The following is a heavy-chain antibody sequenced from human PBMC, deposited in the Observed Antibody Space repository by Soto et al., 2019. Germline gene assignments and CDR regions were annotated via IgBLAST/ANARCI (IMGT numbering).Heavy chain of an antibody. CDR2: ISNSGST. J-gene: IGHJ6*02. V-gene: IGHV4-30-4*01. D-gene: IGHD2-2*01. CDR1: GGSVTSDEDY. CDR3: ARGPIVVVPAAEDDYYYYYGMDV. Sequence: SETLSLTCTVSGGSVTSDEDYWSWIRQSPGKGLEWIGYISNSGSTGYNPSLKTRLSMSVDTSKNQFSLKLSSVTAADTAVYYCARGPIVVVPAAEDDYYYYYGMDVWGQGTTVTVSS.